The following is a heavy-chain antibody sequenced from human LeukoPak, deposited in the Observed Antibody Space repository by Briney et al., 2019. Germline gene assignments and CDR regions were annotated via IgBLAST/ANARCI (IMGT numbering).Heavy chain of an antibody. CDR1: GGSISSYY. CDR2: IYYTGVT. V-gene: IGHV4-59*01. CDR3: ARGGSGYPLDY. D-gene: IGHD3-22*01. J-gene: IGHJ4*02. Sequence: SETLSLTCTVSGGSISSYYWSWIRQPPGKGLEWIGYIYYTGVTNYSPSLKRRLTISLDTAMKQFSLNLRSVTAADTAMYYCARGGSGYPLDYWGQGTLVTVS.